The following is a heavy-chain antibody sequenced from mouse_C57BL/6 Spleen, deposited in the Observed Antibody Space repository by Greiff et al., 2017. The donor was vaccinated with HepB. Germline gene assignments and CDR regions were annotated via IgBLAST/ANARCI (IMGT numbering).Heavy chain of an antibody. CDR1: GFNIKDYY. V-gene: IGHV14-1*01. CDR3: TTPYYGNFAWFAY. D-gene: IGHD2-10*01. CDR2: IDPEDGDT. J-gene: IGHJ3*01. Sequence: EVQLQQSGAELVRPGASVKLSCTASGFNIKDYYMHWVKQRPEQGLEWIGRIDPEDGDTEYAPKFQGKATMTADTSSNTAYLQLSSLTSEDTAVYYCTTPYYGNFAWFAYWGQGTLVTVSA.